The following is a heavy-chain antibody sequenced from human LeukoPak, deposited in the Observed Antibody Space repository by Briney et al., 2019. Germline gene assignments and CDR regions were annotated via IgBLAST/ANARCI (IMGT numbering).Heavy chain of an antibody. CDR2: IYYSGST. Sequence: SETLSLTCTVSGGSISSYYWSWIRQPPGKGLEWIGYIYYSGSTNYNPSLKSRVTVSLDTSKNQFSLKLTSVTAADTAVYYCARYQTSGTYYNPFDYWGRGTLVTVSS. CDR1: GGSISSYY. CDR3: ARYQTSGTYYNPFDY. D-gene: IGHD3-10*01. J-gene: IGHJ4*02. V-gene: IGHV4-59*12.